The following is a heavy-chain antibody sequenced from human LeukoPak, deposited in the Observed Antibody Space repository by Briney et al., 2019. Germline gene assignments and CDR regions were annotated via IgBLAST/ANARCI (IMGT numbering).Heavy chain of an antibody. CDR2: IYYSGST. J-gene: IGHJ5*02. CDR1: SGSITSSSYY. CDR3: ARHEAVAPRPNWFDP. V-gene: IGHV4-39*01. Sequence: PSETLSLTCSVSSGSITSSSYYWGWIRQPPGKGLEWIGSIYYSGSTYSNPSLKSRLTISVDTSKNQFSLKLSSVTAADTAVYYCARHEAVAPRPNWFDPWGQGTLVSVSS. D-gene: IGHD6-6*01.